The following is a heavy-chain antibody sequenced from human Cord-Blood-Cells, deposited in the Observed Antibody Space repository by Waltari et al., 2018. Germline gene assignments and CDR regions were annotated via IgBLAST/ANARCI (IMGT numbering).Heavy chain of an antibody. D-gene: IGHD3-3*01. CDR3: ARANYDFWSGYDY. Sequence: VQLQRWDSVLLQLPLNLSLTSAVYGVAFRGKYWSWMRQPPGKGLEWMGEINHRGSTNYDPSLKSRVTISVDTSKNQFSLKLSSVTAADTAVYYCARANYDFWSGYDYWGQGTLVTVSS. CDR2: INHRGST. CDR1: GVAFRGKY. J-gene: IGHJ4*02. V-gene: IGHV4-34*01.